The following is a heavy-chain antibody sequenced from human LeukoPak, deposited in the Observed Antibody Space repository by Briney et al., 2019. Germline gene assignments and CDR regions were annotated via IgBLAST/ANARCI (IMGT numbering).Heavy chain of an antibody. D-gene: IGHD6-13*01. J-gene: IGHJ2*01. CDR2: IYHSGST. V-gene: IGHV4-38-2*02. Sequence: SETLSLTCTVSGYSISSGYYWGWIRQPPGKGLEWIGSIYHSGSTYYNPSLKSRVTISVDTSKSQFSLELSSVTAADTAVYYCARVYYSNSYDYWYFDLWGRGTLVTVSS. CDR1: GYSISSGYY. CDR3: ARVYYSNSYDYWYFDL.